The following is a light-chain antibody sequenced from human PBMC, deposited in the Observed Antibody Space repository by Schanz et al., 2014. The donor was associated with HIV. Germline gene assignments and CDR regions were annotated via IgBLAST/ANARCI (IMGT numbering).Light chain of an antibody. CDR2: GND. J-gene: IGLJ3*02. CDR1: RSNIGRNT. V-gene: IGLV1-44*01. Sequence: QSVLTQPPSASGTPGQRVTISCSGSRSNIGRNTVNWYQQLPRTAPKLLIYGNDKRPSGVSDRFAGSKSGTSASLAISGLQPADEADYYCAAWGDSLDGWVFGGGTKLTVL. CDR3: AAWGDSLDGWV.